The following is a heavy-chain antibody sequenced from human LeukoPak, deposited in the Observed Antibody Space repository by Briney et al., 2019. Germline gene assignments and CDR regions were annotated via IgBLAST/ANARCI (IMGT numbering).Heavy chain of an antibody. V-gene: IGHV4-34*01. D-gene: IGHD3-9*01. Sequence: SETLSLTCAVYGGSFSGYYWSWIRQPPGKGLEWIGEINHSGSTNYNPSLKSRVTISVDTSKNQFSLKLNSVTAADTALYYCAGTAGYYAYWGQGTLVTVSS. CDR3: AGTAGYYAY. CDR1: GGSFSGYY. CDR2: INHSGST. J-gene: IGHJ4*02.